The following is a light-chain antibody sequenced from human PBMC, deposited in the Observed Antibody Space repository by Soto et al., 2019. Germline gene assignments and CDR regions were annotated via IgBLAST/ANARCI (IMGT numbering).Light chain of an antibody. CDR2: DVS. V-gene: IGLV2-14*01. Sequence: QSALTQPASVSGSPGQSITSSCTGTSSDVGGYNYVSWYQQHPGKAPKLMLYDVSNRPSGVSNRFSGSKSGNTASLTISGLQAEDEADYYCSSFTSSSTLVFGGGTKLTVL. CDR3: SSFTSSSTLV. J-gene: IGLJ2*01. CDR1: SSDVGGYNY.